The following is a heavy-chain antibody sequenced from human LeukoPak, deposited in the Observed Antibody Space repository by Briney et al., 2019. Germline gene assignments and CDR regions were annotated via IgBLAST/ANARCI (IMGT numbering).Heavy chain of an antibody. Sequence: SETLSLTCTVSGDSISSYYWSWIRQPPGEGLEWIGYIYTSGSTNYNPSLKSRVTISVDTSKNQFSLKLSSVTAADTAVYYCARHFPSYGRFDYWGQGTLVTVSS. CDR3: ARHFPSYGRFDY. CDR1: GDSISSYY. CDR2: IYTSGST. V-gene: IGHV4-4*09. D-gene: IGHD3-3*02. J-gene: IGHJ4*02.